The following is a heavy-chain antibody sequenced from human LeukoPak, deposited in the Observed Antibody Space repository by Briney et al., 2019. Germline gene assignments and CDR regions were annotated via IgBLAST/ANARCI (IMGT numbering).Heavy chain of an antibody. V-gene: IGHV1-18*01. J-gene: IGHJ4*02. Sequence: ASVKVSCKASGYTFTSYGISWVRQAPGQGLEWIGWISAYNGNTNYAQKLQGRVTMTTDTSTSTAYMELRSLRSDDTAVYYCARDTAYSYGLPYGPEPLFDYWGQGTLVTVSS. D-gene: IGHD5-18*01. CDR3: ARDTAYSYGLPYGPEPLFDY. CDR2: ISAYNGNT. CDR1: GYTFTSYG.